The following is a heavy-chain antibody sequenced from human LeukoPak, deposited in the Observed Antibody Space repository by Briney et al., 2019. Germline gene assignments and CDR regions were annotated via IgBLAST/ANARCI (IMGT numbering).Heavy chain of an antibody. CDR2: IYTSGST. CDR3: ARGPGGGNFDY. J-gene: IGHJ4*02. CDR1: GGSISSYY. Sequence: SETLSLNCTVSGGSISSYYWSWIRKPAGNGLEWIGRIYTSGSTNYKPSLKSRVTMSVDTSKNQFSLQLSSVPAEDTAVYYCARGPGGGNFDYWGQGTLVTVSS. V-gene: IGHV4-4*07. D-gene: IGHD3-16*01.